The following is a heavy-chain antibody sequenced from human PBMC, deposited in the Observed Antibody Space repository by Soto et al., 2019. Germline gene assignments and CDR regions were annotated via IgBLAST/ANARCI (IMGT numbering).Heavy chain of an antibody. CDR1: GVTFSSYA. V-gene: IGHV3-23*01. Sequence: LRLSCAASGVTFSSYAMSWVRQAPGKGLEWVSAISGSGGSTYSAYSGKGRFTISRDNSKNTLYLKMNSLRAEDKAVSSCEKSPGLRGWEWLFQNWGQGTLVTVSS. CDR3: EKSPGLRGWEWLFQN. J-gene: IGHJ4*02. CDR2: ISGSGGST. D-gene: IGHD3-3*01.